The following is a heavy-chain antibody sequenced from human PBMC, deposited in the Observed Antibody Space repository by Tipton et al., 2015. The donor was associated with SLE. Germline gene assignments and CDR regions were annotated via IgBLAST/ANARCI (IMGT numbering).Heavy chain of an antibody. CDR2: IYTSGST. V-gene: IGHV4-4*07. J-gene: IGHJ6*02. CDR3: ARQGYYYAMDV. D-gene: IGHD2-15*01. Sequence: TLSLTCTVSGGSISSYYWSWIRQPAGKGLEWIGRIYTSGSTNYNPSLKSRVTISVDTSKNQFSLKLRSVTAADTAVYYCARQGYYYAMDVWGHGTTVTVSS. CDR1: GGSISSYY.